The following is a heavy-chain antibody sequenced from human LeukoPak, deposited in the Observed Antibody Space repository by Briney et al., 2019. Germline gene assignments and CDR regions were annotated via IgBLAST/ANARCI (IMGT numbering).Heavy chain of an antibody. Sequence: PGGSLRLSCAASGFTFSSYCMHWVRQAPGKGLEWVAFIRYDGNNKDYADSVKGRFTISRDNSKNTLYLQMNSLRPEDTAVYYCARTITMVRAEPLGVYYVDVWGKGTTVTVSS. CDR2: IRYDGNNK. D-gene: IGHD3-10*01. J-gene: IGHJ6*03. CDR3: ARTITMVRAEPLGVYYVDV. V-gene: IGHV3-30*02. CDR1: GFTFSSYC.